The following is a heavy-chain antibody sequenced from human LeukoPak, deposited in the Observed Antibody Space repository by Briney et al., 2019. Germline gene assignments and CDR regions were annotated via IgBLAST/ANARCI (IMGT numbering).Heavy chain of an antibody. D-gene: IGHD6-19*01. V-gene: IGHV3-49*03. J-gene: IGHJ4*02. CDR2: IRSKAYGGTT. CDR1: GFTFGDYA. CDR3: TRDSSGWYAPPFDY. Sequence: GRSLRLSCTASGFTFGDYAMSWFRQAPGKGLEWVGFIRSKAYGGTTEYAASVKGRFTISRDDSKSIAYLQMNSLKTEDTAVYYCTRDSSGWYAPPFDYWGQGTPVTVSS.